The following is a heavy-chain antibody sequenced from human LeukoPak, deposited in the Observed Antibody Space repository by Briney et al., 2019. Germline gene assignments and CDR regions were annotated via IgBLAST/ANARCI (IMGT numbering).Heavy chain of an antibody. CDR1: GYTFIGYY. J-gene: IGHJ5*02. D-gene: IGHD3-10*01. V-gene: IGHV1-2*02. CDR3: ARGARFRFYGSGTYYSSLPFDP. Sequence: GASVKVSCKASGYTFIGYYVHWVRQAPGQGLEWMGWINSKSGGTNYAQKFQGRVTMTRDASICTAYMGLSRLRSDYTAGEYCARGARFRFYGSGTYYSSLPFDPWGQGTLVTVSS. CDR2: INSKSGGT.